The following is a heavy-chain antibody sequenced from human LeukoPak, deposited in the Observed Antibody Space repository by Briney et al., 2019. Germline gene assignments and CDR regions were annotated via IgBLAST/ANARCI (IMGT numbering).Heavy chain of an antibody. CDR1: GFTFSGSG. Sequence: GGSLRLSCAASGFTFSGSGMHWVRQAPGKRLEWVATISYDGTSKYYAGSVKGRFTISRDKSKNTLYLQMNSLTAEDTAVYYCATALTTYPDYWGHGTLVTVSS. V-gene: IGHV3-30*03. CDR2: ISYDGTSK. D-gene: IGHD4/OR15-4a*01. CDR3: ATALTTYPDY. J-gene: IGHJ4*01.